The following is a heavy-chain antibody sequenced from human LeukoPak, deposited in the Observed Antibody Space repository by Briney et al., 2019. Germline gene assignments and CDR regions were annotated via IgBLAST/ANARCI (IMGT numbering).Heavy chain of an antibody. CDR2: ITTAGDT. CDR3: TRGLYYYYSGIYYGMDV. Sequence: PGGSLRLSCAASGFTLSSYDIHWVRQITGKGLEWVSAITTAGDTYYPDSVQGRFTISREDAKNSLYLQMNSLSAGDTAVYYCTRGLYYYYSGIYYGMDVWGQGTTVTVSS. V-gene: IGHV3-13*04. D-gene: IGHD3-10*01. CDR1: GFTLSSYD. J-gene: IGHJ6*02.